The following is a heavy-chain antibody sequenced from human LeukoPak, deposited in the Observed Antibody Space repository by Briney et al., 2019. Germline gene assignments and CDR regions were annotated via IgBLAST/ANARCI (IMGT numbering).Heavy chain of an antibody. Sequence: ASVKVSCKASGGTFSSYAISWVRQATGQGLEWMGWMNPNSGNTGYAQKFQGRVTMTRNTSISTAYMELSSLRSEDTAVYYCARGHLGSSTDSFDIWGQGTMVTVSS. CDR1: GGTFSSYA. CDR2: MNPNSGNT. D-gene: IGHD2-2*01. J-gene: IGHJ3*02. CDR3: ARGHLGSSTDSFDI. V-gene: IGHV1-8*02.